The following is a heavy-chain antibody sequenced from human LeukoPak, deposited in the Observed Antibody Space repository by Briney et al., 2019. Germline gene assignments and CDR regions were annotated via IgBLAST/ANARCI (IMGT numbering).Heavy chain of an antibody. CDR1: GYTFTSYG. CDR2: INAYNGNT. Sequence: GASVKVSCKASGYTFTSYGISWVRQAPGQGLEWMGWINAYNGNTNYAQKLQGRVTMTTDTSTSTVYMELRSLRSDDTAVYYCARDGPTYYDILTGYYQPDYYYYSMDVWGQGTTVTVSS. CDR3: ARDGPTYYDILTGYYQPDYYYYSMDV. J-gene: IGHJ6*02. V-gene: IGHV1-18*01. D-gene: IGHD3-9*01.